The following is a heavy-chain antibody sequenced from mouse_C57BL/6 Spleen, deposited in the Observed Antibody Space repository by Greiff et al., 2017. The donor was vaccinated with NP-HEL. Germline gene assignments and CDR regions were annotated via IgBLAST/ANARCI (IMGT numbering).Heavy chain of an antibody. D-gene: IGHD1-1*01. CDR3: ARGGYGSSYDYAMDY. V-gene: IGHV1-53*01. CDR2: INPSNGGT. J-gene: IGHJ4*01. Sequence: QVQLQQPGTELVKPGASVKLSCKASGYTFTSYWMHWVKQRPGQGLEWIGNINPSNGGTNYNEKFKSKATLTVDKSSSTAYMQLSSLTSEDSAVYYCARGGYGSSYDYAMDYWGQGTSVTVSS. CDR1: GYTFTSYW.